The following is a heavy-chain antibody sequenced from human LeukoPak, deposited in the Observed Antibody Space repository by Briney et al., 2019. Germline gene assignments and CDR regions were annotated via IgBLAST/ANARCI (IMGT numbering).Heavy chain of an antibody. V-gene: IGHV1-8*03. CDR2: MNPNSGNT. D-gene: IGHD6-13*01. Sequence: GASVKVSCKASGYTFTSYDINWVRQATGQGLEWMGWMNPNSGNTGYAQKFQGRVTITRNTSISTAYMELSSLRSEDTAVYYCAIIAAAGKDYFDYWGQGTLVTVSS. CDR1: GYTFTSYD. CDR3: AIIAAAGKDYFDY. J-gene: IGHJ4*02.